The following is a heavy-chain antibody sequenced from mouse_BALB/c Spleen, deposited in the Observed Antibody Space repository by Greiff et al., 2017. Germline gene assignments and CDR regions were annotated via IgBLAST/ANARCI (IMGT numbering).Heavy chain of an antibody. CDR2: IFPGRGNT. CDR1: GSSFTSYY. Sequence: VNVVESGPELVKPGASVTLSCKSSGSSFTSYYIHWVKQRPGPGLEWIGCIFPGRGNTKYHEKFQGKATLPADTSSSTAYMQLSSLTSEDSAVYFCACYDYWGRGTTLTVSS. V-gene: IGHV1-66*01. D-gene: IGHD1-1*01. J-gene: IGHJ2*01. CDR3: ACYDY.